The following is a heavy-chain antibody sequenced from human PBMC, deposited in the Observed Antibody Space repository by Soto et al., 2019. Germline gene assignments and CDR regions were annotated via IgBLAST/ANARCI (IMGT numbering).Heavy chain of an antibody. CDR1: GYTFTGYY. Sequence: VASVKVSCKASGYTFTGYYMHWVRQAPGQGLEWMGWINPNSGGTNYAQKFQGWVTMTRDTSISTAYMELSRLRSDDTAVYYCVVEGYDILTGYYFDYWGQGTLVTVSS. CDR3: VVEGYDILTGYYFDY. V-gene: IGHV1-2*04. CDR2: INPNSGGT. J-gene: IGHJ4*02. D-gene: IGHD3-9*01.